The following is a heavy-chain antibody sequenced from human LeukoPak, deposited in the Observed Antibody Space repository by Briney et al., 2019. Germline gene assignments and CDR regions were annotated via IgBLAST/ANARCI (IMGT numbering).Heavy chain of an antibody. V-gene: IGHV1-2*06. J-gene: IGHJ4*02. Sequence: EASVKVSCKASGYTFTGYYMHWVRQAPGQGLEGMGRINPNSGGTNYAQKFQGRVTMTRDTSISTAYMELSRLRSDDTAVYYCARMPAGSSTTNDYWGQGTLVTVSS. CDR2: INPNSGGT. D-gene: IGHD2-2*01. CDR1: GYTFTGYY. CDR3: ARMPAGSSTTNDY.